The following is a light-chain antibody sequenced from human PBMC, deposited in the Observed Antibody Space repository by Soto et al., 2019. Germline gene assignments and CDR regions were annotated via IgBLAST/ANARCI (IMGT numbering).Light chain of an antibody. Sequence: EIVMTQSPATLSVSPGERATLSCRASQSVSSNVAWYQQIPGQTPRLLIYGASTRATGIPVRFSGSGSGTEFTLTISSLKSEDFAVYYCHQYDDAPYTFGQGTKVDIK. V-gene: IGKV3-15*01. CDR1: QSVSSN. CDR2: GAS. CDR3: HQYDDAPYT. J-gene: IGKJ2*01.